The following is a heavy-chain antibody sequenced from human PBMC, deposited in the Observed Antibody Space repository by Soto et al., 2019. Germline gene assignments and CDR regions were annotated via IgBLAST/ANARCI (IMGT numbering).Heavy chain of an antibody. CDR3: TRHEGGAAADRPLDY. V-gene: IGHV4-34*01. CDR2: IYYSGST. D-gene: IGHD6-13*01. J-gene: IGHJ4*02. Sequence: SETLSLTCAVYGGSFSGYYWSWIRQPPGKGLEWIGEIYYSGSTHYSPSLKSRIIMSIDTSTNQFSLKLTSVTAADTAVYYCTRHEGGAAADRPLDYWGQGTLVTVSS. CDR1: GGSFSGYY.